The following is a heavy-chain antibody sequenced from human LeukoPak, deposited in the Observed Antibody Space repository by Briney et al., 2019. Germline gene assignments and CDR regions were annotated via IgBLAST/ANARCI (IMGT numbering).Heavy chain of an antibody. V-gene: IGHV4-59*08. Sequence: PSETLSLTCTVSGGSIRSYYWGWIRQPPGKGLERIGYIHYSESTKYNPSLKSRVTMSVDTSKNQFSLKLSSVTAADTAVYYCASRSGSFSDALDIWGQGTLVTVSS. CDR3: ASRSGSFSDALDI. J-gene: IGHJ3*02. CDR1: GGSIRSYY. CDR2: IHYSEST. D-gene: IGHD3-10*01.